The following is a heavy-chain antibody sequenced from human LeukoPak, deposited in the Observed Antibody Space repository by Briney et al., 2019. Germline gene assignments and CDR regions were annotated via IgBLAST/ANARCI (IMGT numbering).Heavy chain of an antibody. CDR2: ITFSSDYI. D-gene: IGHD3-9*01. J-gene: IGHJ6*04. Sequence: PGVSLSLSCSASGFTFSTYNLNWVRQAPGKGLEWVSYITFSSDYIYYADSVKGRFTISRDNAKNSLYLQMNSLRAEDTAVYYCASNFRYLDVWGKGTTVTVSS. CDR3: ASNFRYLDV. CDR1: GFTFSTYN. V-gene: IGHV3-21*01.